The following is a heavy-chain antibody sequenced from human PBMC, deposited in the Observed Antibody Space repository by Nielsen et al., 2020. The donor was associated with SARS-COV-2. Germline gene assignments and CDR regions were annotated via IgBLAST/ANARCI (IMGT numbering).Heavy chain of an antibody. Sequence: LSLTCAASGFTFSGSAMHWVRQASGKGLEWVGRTRNKANSYTTEYAASVKGRFTISRDDSKNSLYLQMNSLKTEDTAVYYCATATVTPAPYYYYYGMDVWGQGTTVTVSS. J-gene: IGHJ6*02. CDR1: GFTFSGSA. D-gene: IGHD4-17*01. CDR2: TRNKANSYTT. V-gene: IGHV3-72*01. CDR3: ATATVTPAPYYYYYGMDV.